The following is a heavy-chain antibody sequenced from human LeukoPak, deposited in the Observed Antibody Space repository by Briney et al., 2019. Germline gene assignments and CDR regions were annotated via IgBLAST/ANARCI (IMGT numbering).Heavy chain of an antibody. CDR2: IRSKANSYAT. J-gene: IGHJ4*02. CDR3: TRLDEKYSSSWFPQQGFDY. Sequence: PGGSLRLSCAASGFTFSGSAMHWVRQASGKGLEWVGRIRSKANSYATAYAASVKGRFTISRDDSKNTAYLQMNSLKTEDTAVYYCTRLDEKYSSSWFPQQGFDYWGQGTLVTVSS. D-gene: IGHD6-13*01. CDR1: GFTFSGSA. V-gene: IGHV3-73*01.